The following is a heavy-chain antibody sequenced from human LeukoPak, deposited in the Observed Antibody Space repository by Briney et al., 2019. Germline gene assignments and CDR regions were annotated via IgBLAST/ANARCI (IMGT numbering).Heavy chain of an antibody. CDR1: GFTFSSYW. V-gene: IGHV3-7*01. J-gene: IGHJ4*02. Sequence: GGSLRLSCAASGFTFSSYWMSWVRQAPGKGLEWVANINQDGGEKYYVNSVKGRFTISRDNAKNSLYLQMNSLRAEDTAVYYCAKDFSVYYYDSRVLDYWGQGTLVTVSS. CDR3: AKDFSVYYYDSRVLDY. CDR2: INQDGGEK. D-gene: IGHD3-22*01.